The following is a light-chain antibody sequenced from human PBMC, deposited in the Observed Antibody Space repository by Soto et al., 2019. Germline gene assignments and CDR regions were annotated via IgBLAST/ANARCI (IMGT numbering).Light chain of an antibody. CDR3: QQYNNWPPWT. CDR2: GAS. Sequence: EIVMTQSPATLSASPGERATLSCRASQSVSSNLAWYQQKPSQAPRLLIYGASTRATGIPARFSGSGSGTEFTLTISSLQSEDFAVYYCQQYNNWPPWTFGQGTKVDIK. J-gene: IGKJ1*01. V-gene: IGKV3-15*01. CDR1: QSVSSN.